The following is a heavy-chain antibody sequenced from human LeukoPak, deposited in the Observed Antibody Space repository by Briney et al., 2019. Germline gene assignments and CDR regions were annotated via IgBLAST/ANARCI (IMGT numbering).Heavy chain of an antibody. J-gene: IGHJ4*02. D-gene: IGHD6-19*01. Sequence: SETLSLTCTGSGGSISSSSYYWGWIRQPPGEWLEWIGSIYYSGSTYYSPSLKSRVTISVDTSKNQFSLKLSSVTAADTAVYYCARTAIAVAPPNNADYWGQGTLVTVSS. V-gene: IGHV4-39*01. CDR2: IYYSGST. CDR3: ARTAIAVAPPNNADY. CDR1: GGSISSSSYY.